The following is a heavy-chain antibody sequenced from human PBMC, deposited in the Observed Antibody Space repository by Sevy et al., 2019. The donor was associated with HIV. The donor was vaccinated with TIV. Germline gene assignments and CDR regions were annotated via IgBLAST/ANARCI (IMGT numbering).Heavy chain of an antibody. D-gene: IGHD2-15*01. V-gene: IGHV1-18*01. CDR1: GYTFTSYR. CDR3: ARAYCSGGRCYSLAY. J-gene: IGHJ4*02. Sequence: ASVKVSCKASGYTFTSYRIYWVRQAPGQGLESMGWISAHNGDTNYAQKFQGRVTMITDTSTTTAYMDLRSLRSDETALYYCARAYCSGGRCYSLAYWGQGTLVTVSS. CDR2: ISAHNGDT.